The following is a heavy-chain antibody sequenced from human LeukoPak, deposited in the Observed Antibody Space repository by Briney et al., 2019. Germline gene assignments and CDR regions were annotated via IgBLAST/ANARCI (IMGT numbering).Heavy chain of an antibody. CDR3: AREVNYGYFDY. D-gene: IGHD3-10*01. Sequence: GGSLRLSCAASGFTFSIYSMNWVRQAPGKGLEWVSYISSSSGAIYYADSVKGRFTISGDNAKNSLYLQMNSLRAEDTAVYYCAREVNYGYFDYWGQGTLVTVSS. CDR2: ISSSSGAI. CDR1: GFTFSIYS. V-gene: IGHV3-48*01. J-gene: IGHJ4*02.